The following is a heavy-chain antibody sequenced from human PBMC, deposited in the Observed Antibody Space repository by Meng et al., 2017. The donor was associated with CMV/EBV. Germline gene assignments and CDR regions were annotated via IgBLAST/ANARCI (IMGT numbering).Heavy chain of an antibody. CDR1: VGTFSSYA. Sequence: SVKVSCKASVGTFSSYAISWVRQAPGQGLEWMGGIIPILGIANYAQKFQGRVTITADKSTSTAYMELSSLRSEDTAVYYCASRKWELLRGVAFDIWGQGTMVTVSS. V-gene: IGHV1-69*10. CDR3: ASRKWELLRGVAFDI. D-gene: IGHD1-26*01. J-gene: IGHJ3*02. CDR2: IIPILGIA.